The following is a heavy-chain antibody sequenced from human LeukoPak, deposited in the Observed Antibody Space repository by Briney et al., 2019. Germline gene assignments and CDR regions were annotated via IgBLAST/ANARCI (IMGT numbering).Heavy chain of an antibody. CDR2: ISSSGSTI. J-gene: IGHJ4*02. CDR1: GFTFSDYY. CDR3: ARSYWWGECYFFFYY. V-gene: IGHV3-11*04. Sequence: PGGSLRLSCTASGFTFSDYYMSWIRQAPGKGLEWVSYISSSGSTIYYADSVKGRFTISRDNAKNSLYLQMNSLRAEDTAVYYCARSYWWGECYFFFYYLGQGTLVTVSS. D-gene: IGHD2-21*01.